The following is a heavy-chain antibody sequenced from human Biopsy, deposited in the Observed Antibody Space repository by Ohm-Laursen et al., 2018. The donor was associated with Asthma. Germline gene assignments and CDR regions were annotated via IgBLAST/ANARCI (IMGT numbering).Heavy chain of an antibody. J-gene: IGHJ6*02. CDR2: IYHSGST. CDR3: AKLRISMVQGVIKNGEFYFGMDV. Sequence: TLSLTCAVSGGSISSSNWWSWVRQPPGKGLEWIGEIYHSGSTNYNPSLKSRITISVDKSKNQFSLKLSSVTGADTAVYYCAKLRISMVQGVIKNGEFYFGMDVWGQGTTVTGSS. V-gene: IGHV4-4*02. D-gene: IGHD3-10*01. CDR1: GGSISSSNW.